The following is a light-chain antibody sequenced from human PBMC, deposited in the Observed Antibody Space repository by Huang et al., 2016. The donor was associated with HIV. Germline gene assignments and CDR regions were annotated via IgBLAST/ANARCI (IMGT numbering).Light chain of an antibody. V-gene: IGKV1-33*01. Sequence: DIQMTQSPSSLSASVGDRVTITCQASQDISNYLNWYQQKPGKAPKLLIYDASNLETGGPSRFSGSGFGTYFTFTISSLQPEDIGTYYCQQFDNLPWAFGQGTKVEIK. CDR2: DAS. CDR1: QDISNY. CDR3: QQFDNLPWA. J-gene: IGKJ1*01.